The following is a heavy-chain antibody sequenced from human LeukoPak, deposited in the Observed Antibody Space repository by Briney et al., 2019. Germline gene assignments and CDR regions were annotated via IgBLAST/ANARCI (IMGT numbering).Heavy chain of an antibody. CDR1: GGSISSSNW. V-gene: IGHV4-4*02. CDR3: ARSYGSGTYDAFDI. Sequence: SGTLSLTCAVSGGSISSSNWWSWVRQPPGKGLEWIGEIYHSGSTNYNPSLKSRVTISVDKSKNQFSLKLSSVSAADTAVYYCARSYGSGTYDAFDIWGQGTVVTVSS. D-gene: IGHD3-10*01. J-gene: IGHJ3*02. CDR2: IYHSGST.